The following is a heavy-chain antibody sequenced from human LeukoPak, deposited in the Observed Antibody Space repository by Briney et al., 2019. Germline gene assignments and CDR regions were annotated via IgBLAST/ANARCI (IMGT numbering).Heavy chain of an antibody. Sequence: ASVRVSCKVSADIPTELSIHWVRQAPGKGLEWMGGFDLKLGKQIYAQRFQGRVTVTEDTSTETTNLDLCSLTSDDTAIYYCTTLLVTFGGAVDFWGHGTPVTVSS. J-gene: IGHJ4*01. D-gene: IGHD3-16*01. CDR3: TTLLVTFGGAVDF. V-gene: IGHV1-24*01. CDR2: FDLKLGKQ. CDR1: ADIPTELS.